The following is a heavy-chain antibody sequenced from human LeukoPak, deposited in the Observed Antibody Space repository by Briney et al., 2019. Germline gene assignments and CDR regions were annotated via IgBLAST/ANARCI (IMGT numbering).Heavy chain of an antibody. V-gene: IGHV3-53*04. J-gene: IGHJ4*02. D-gene: IGHD6-19*01. Sequence: GGSLRLSCAASEFTVSSTYMSWVRQAPGKGLEWVSVIYSGGSTYYADSVKGRFTISRHNSKNTLYLQMNSLRAEDTAVYYCARGYSGWSFDYWGQGTLVTVSS. CDR3: ARGYSGWSFDY. CDR2: IYSGGST. CDR1: EFTVSSTY.